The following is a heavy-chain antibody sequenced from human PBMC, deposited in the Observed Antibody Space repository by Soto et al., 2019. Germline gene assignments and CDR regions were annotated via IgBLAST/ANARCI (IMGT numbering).Heavy chain of an antibody. CDR3: ARRVSTLDY. J-gene: IGHJ4*02. Sequence: QVQLVQSGAEVKKPGASVKVSCKASGYTFTNYDIHWVRQATGQGLEWMGWMNTNTGDTDYAQKFQGKVTMTRNTSISTAYMDLSSLRSEDTAKYSCARRVSTLDYWGQGTLVTVSS. CDR2: MNTNTGDT. D-gene: IGHD3-3*01. CDR1: GYTFTNYD. V-gene: IGHV1-8*01.